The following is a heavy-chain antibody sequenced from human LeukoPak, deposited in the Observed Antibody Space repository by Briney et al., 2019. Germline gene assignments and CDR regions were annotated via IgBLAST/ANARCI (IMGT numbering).Heavy chain of an antibody. J-gene: IGHJ4*02. CDR2: IYYSGST. CDR3: ARLIDYYGSGSY. D-gene: IGHD3-10*01. Sequence: PSETLSLTCTVSGGSISSSSYYWGWIRQPPGKGREWIGSIYYSGSTYYNPSLKSRVTMSVDTSKDQFSLKLSSVTAADTAVYYCARLIDYYGSGSYWGQGTLVTVSS. V-gene: IGHV4-39*01. CDR1: GGSISSSSYY.